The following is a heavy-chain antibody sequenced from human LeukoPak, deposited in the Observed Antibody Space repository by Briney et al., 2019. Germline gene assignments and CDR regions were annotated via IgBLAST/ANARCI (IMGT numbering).Heavy chain of an antibody. Sequence: ASVKVSCKASGYTFTGYYMHWVRQAPGQGLEWMGWINPNSGRTNYAQNLQGRVTITRDTSITTAYMELSRLRSDDPAVYYCAREDRLEQRRLGLWGRGTLVTVSS. J-gene: IGHJ2*01. V-gene: IGHV1-2*02. CDR1: GYTFTGYY. CDR2: INPNSGRT. D-gene: IGHD1/OR15-1a*01. CDR3: AREDRLEQRRLGL.